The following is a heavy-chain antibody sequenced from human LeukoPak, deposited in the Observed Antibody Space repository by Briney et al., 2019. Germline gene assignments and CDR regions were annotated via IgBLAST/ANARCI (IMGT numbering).Heavy chain of an antibody. CDR2: INPSGGST. Sequence: ASVKVSCKASGYTFTSYYMHWVRQAPGQGLEWMGIINPSGGSTSYAQKFQGRVTMTRDMSTSTVYMELSSPRSEDTAVYYCAKEHVFGWELLQLSAFDIWGQGTMVTVSS. V-gene: IGHV1-46*01. J-gene: IGHJ3*02. D-gene: IGHD1-26*01. CDR1: GYTFTSYY. CDR3: AKEHVFGWELLQLSAFDI.